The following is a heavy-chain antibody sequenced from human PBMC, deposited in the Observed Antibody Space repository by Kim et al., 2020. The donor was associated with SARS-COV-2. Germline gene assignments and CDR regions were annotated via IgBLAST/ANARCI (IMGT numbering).Heavy chain of an antibody. V-gene: IGHV3-74*01. J-gene: IGHJ4*02. CDR1: GFIFSHYW. D-gene: IGHD3-9*01. CDR2: ISSDGSFT. Sequence: GGSLRLSCEGSGFIFSHYWMHWVRQAPGKGLEWVARISSDGSFTGHADSVQGRFTISRDNAKNTLYLHMYSLRVEDTAVYYCAHLGFDWLLSLWGQGTLVTVSS. CDR3: AHLGFDWLLSL.